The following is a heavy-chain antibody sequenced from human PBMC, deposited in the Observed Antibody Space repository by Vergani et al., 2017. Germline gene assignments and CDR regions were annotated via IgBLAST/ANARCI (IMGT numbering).Heavy chain of an antibody. CDR2: IIPIFGTA. CDR3: ARELGEYGYYRRTEKDY. CDR1: GGTFSSYA. Sequence: QVQLVQSGAEVKKPGSSVKVSCKASGGTFSSYAISWVRQAPGQGLEWMGRIIPIFGTANYAQKFQGRVTITADESTRTAYMELSSLRSEDTAVYYCARELGEYGYYRRTEKDYWGQGTLVTVSS. J-gene: IGHJ4*02. V-gene: IGHV1-69*13. D-gene: IGHD4-17*01.